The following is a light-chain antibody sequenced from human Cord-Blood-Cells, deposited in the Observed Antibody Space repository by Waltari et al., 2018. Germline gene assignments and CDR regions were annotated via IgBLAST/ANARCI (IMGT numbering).Light chain of an antibody. CDR3: MQALQTIFT. CDR2: LGS. CDR1: QSLLHSNGYNY. V-gene: IGKV2-28*01. Sequence: DIVMTQSPLSLPVTPGEPASISCRSSQSLLHSNGYNYLDWYLQKPGQSPQLLIYLGSNRASGVPDRFSGSGSGTDFTLKISRLEAEDVGVYYCMQALQTIFTFGPGTKVDIK. J-gene: IGKJ3*01.